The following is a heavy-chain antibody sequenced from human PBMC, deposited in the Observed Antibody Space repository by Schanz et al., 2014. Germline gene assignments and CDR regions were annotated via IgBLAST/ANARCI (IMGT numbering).Heavy chain of an antibody. CDR2: ISGSSSTK. Sequence: EVQLVESGGGLAQPGGSLRLSCAASGITFSGYSMNWVRQAPGKGLEWVSYISGSSSTKYYADSVKGRFTISRDNGKNSQYLQIKSVRAEDPALYFCAEDYEGHLSPPRHDAFDVWGQGTVVTVSS. J-gene: IGHJ3*01. CDR1: GITFSGYS. CDR3: AEDYEGHLSPPRHDAFDV. D-gene: IGHD3-16*01. V-gene: IGHV3-48*01.